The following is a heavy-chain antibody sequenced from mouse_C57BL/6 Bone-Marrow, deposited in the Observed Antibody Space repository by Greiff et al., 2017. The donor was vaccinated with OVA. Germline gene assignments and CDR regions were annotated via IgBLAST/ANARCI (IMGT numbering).Heavy chain of an antibody. CDR2: ILPSIGRT. CDR1: DSEVFPIAY. Sequence: VQLQQSGSELRSPGSSVKLSCKDFDSEVFPIAYMSWVRHKPGHGFEWVGGILPSIGRTIYGDKFVDNATLVADTLSNTDYLELNSLTSEDSAIYYCARPLYYGSSPFDYWGQGTTLTVSS. CDR3: ARPLYYGSSPFDY. D-gene: IGHD1-1*01. J-gene: IGHJ2*01. V-gene: IGHV15-2*01.